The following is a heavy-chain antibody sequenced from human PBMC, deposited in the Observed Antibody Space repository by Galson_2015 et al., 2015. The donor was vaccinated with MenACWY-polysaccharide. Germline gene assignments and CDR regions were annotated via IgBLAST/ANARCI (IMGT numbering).Heavy chain of an antibody. V-gene: IGHV3-74*01. J-gene: IGHJ4*02. Sequence: ALRLSCAASGFTFSTYWMHWVRHAPGKGLVWVSRIKSDGSSTNYADSVKDRFTISRDNAKNPLYLQMNSLRAEDTALYYCARGYSAYDWGQGTLVTVS. CDR3: ARGYSAYD. D-gene: IGHD5-12*01. CDR2: IKSDGSST. CDR1: GFTFSTYW.